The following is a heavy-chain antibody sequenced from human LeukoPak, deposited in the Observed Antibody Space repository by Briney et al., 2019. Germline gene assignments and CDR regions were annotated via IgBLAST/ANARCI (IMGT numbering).Heavy chain of an antibody. V-gene: IGHV4-39*02. CDR2: IYYSGST. CDR1: GGSITSSLYY. CDR3: AREDYDKSYSDY. J-gene: IGHJ4*02. D-gene: IGHD3-22*01. Sequence: PSETLSLTCTVSGGSITSSLYYWGWIRQPPGKGLEWIGIIYYSGSTYYNPSLKSRVAISVDTSKNQFSLKLNSVTAADTAVYYCAREDYDKSYSDYWDQGTLVSVSS.